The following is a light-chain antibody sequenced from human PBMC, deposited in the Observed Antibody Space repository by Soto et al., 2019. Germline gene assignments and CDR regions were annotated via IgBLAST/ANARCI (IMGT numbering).Light chain of an antibody. Sequence: DIVMTQSPDSLAVSLGERATINCKSSQSVLYSSNNKNHLAWYQQKPGQPPKLLIYWASTRESGVPDLFSGSGSGTDFTLTISSLQAEDVAVYYCQQYYSIPLTFGGGTKVEMK. CDR2: WAS. V-gene: IGKV4-1*01. J-gene: IGKJ4*01. CDR3: QQYYSIPLT. CDR1: QSVLYSSNNKNH.